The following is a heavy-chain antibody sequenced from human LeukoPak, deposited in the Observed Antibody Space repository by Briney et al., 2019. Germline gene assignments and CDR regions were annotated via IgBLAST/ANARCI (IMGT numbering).Heavy chain of an antibody. J-gene: IGHJ5*02. CDR1: GGSISSYY. Sequence: SETLSLTCNVSGGSISSYYWSWIRQPAGKGLEGIGRIYTSGSTNYNPSLKSRVTMSVDTSKNQFSLKLSSVTAADTAVYYCARVTAAGTSVVFDPWGPGTLVTVSS. CDR2: IYTSGST. V-gene: IGHV4-4*07. CDR3: ARVTAAGTSVVFDP. D-gene: IGHD6-13*01.